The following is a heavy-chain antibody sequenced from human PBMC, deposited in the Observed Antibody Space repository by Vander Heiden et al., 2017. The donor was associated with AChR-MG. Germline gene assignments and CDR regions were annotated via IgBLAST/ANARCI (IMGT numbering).Heavy chain of an antibody. J-gene: IGHJ4*02. Sequence: EVQLVASGGGLVKPGGSLRLSCAASGFTFSNAWMGWVRQAPGKGLEWVGRIKSKTDGGTTDYAAPVKGRFAISRDDSKNTLYLQMNSLKTEDTAVYYCTTDLWEVGATWNHFDYWGQGTLVTVSS. CDR1: GFTFSNAW. D-gene: IGHD1-26*01. CDR2: IKSKTDGGTT. CDR3: TTDLWEVGATWNHFDY. V-gene: IGHV3-15*01.